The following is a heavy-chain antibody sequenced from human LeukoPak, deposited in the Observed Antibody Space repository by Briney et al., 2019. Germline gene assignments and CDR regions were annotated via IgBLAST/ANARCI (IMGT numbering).Heavy chain of an antibody. J-gene: IGHJ4*02. D-gene: IGHD1-26*01. V-gene: IGHV3-7*03. CDR1: GLTLSNYW. CDR2: IKQDGSEK. Sequence: GGSLRLSCTASGLTLSNYWMIWVRQAPGKGLQWVAKIKQDGSEKYYVDSVKGRFTISRDNAENSLYLQMNSLRVEDTAVYYCAARSSGNPYFWGQGTLVTVST. CDR3: AARSSGNPYF.